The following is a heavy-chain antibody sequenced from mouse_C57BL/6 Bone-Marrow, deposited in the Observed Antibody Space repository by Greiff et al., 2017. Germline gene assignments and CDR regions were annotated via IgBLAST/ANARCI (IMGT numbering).Heavy chain of an antibody. J-gene: IGHJ2*01. CDR3: ARGRASDYDGGGYYFDY. Sequence: VQLQQSGAELVRPGASVKLSCKASGYTFTDYYINWVKQRPGQGLEWIARIYPGSGNTYYNEKFKGKDTLTAEKSSSTAYMQLSSLTSEDSAVYFCARGRASDYDGGGYYFDYWGQGTTLTVSS. CDR2: IYPGSGNT. V-gene: IGHV1-76*01. CDR1: GYTFTDYY. D-gene: IGHD2-4*01.